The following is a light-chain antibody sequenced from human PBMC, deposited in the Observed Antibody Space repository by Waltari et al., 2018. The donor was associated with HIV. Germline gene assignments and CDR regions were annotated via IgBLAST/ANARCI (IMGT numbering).Light chain of an antibody. CDR3: QAWDRTIHVV. CDR2: QDT. J-gene: IGLJ2*01. CDR1: KLGDKY. Sequence: SYELTQPPSVSVSPGQTASITCSGDKLGDKYACWYQQKPGQSPVLVIYQDTKRPPGIPERFSGSNSGNTATLTISGTQAMDEADYYCQAWDRTIHVVFGGGTKLTVL. V-gene: IGLV3-1*01.